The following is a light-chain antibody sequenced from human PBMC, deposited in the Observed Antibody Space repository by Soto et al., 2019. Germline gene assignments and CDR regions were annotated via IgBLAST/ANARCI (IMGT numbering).Light chain of an antibody. CDR2: GAS. CDR1: QSVRSSY. CDR3: QQSSSWIT. Sequence: EIVITQSPATLSFSPVERATLSCRASQSVRSSYLAWYQQKPGQAPRLLIYGASNRATGIPARFSGSGSATDFTLTISSLETEDFAVYYCQQSSSWITFGQGTRLEIK. V-gene: IGKV3D-20*02. J-gene: IGKJ5*01.